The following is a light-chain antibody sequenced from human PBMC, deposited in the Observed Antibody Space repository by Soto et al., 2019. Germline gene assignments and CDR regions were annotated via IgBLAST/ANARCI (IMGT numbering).Light chain of an antibody. CDR3: GTWDNSLSNKV. V-gene: IGLV1-51*01. J-gene: IGLJ3*02. CDR2: DNN. Sequence: QSVSAQPPSVSAAPGQKVTISCSGSGSNIGINYVSWYQQLPGTAPKLLIYDNNNRPSGIPDRFSGSKSCTSATLGITGLQTGDEADYYCGTWDNSLSNKVFGGGTKVTVL. CDR1: GSNIGINY.